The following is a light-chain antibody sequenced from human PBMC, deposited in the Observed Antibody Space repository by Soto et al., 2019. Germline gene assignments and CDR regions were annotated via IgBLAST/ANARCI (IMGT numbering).Light chain of an antibody. CDR3: LQDYNYPWT. J-gene: IGKJ1*01. V-gene: IGKV1-6*01. CDR1: QGIRND. CDR2: LAS. Sequence: AIQMTQSPSSLSASVGDRVTITCRASQGIRNDIGWYQQKPGKAPKLLIYLASSLQSGVPSRFSGSGSGTDFTLTISSLQPADFATYYCLQDYNYPWTFGQGTKVEIK.